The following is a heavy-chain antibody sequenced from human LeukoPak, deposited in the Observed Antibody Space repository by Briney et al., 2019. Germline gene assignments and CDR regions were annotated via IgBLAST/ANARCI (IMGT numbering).Heavy chain of an antibody. J-gene: IGHJ2*01. CDR2: INHSGST. Sequence: SETLSLTCAVYGGSFSGYYWSWIRQPPGKGLEWIGEINHSGSTNYNPSLKSRVTISVDTSKNQFSLKLSSVTAADTAVYYCARDGSGWYLWYFDLWGRGTLVTVSS. CDR3: ARDGSGWYLWYFDL. D-gene: IGHD6-19*01. V-gene: IGHV4-34*01. CDR1: GGSFSGYY.